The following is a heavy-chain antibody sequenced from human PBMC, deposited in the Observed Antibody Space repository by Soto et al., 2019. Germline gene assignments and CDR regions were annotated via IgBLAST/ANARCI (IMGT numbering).Heavy chain of an antibody. J-gene: IGHJ6*02. D-gene: IGHD3-3*01. Sequence: PGGSLRLSCAASGFTFSSCWMSWVRQAPGKGLEWVANIKQDGSEKYYVDSVKGRFTISRDNAKNSLYLQMNSLRAEDTAVYYCARDHNDFWSGYRYGMDVWGQGTTVTVSS. V-gene: IGHV3-7*01. CDR3: ARDHNDFWSGYRYGMDV. CDR1: GFTFSSCW. CDR2: IKQDGSEK.